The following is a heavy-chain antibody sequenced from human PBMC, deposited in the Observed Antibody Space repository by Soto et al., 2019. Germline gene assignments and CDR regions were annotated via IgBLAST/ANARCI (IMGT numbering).Heavy chain of an antibody. J-gene: IGHJ4*02. V-gene: IGHV1-69*08. D-gene: IGHD5-18*01. Sequence: QVHLLQSGPEMKKPGSSVTVSCKASGGTFNTYTFSWVRRAPGQGLEWMGFIIPIFGTANYAPRFQGRLSITADQSATTTYMELTSLTSEDTAFYYCGRIPRYSFPTSDPLDNWGQGTLVTVSS. CDR2: IIPIFGTA. CDR3: GRIPRYSFPTSDPLDN. CDR1: GGTFNTYT.